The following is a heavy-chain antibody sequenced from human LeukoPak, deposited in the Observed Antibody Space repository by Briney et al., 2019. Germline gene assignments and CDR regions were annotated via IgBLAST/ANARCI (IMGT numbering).Heavy chain of an antibody. D-gene: IGHD7-27*01. Sequence: SETLSLTCTVSGGTITTTNYYWARIRQPPGEGLQWIGSDYYRRNTYSNPALESRITMSVDTSKNTFSLRLTSVTAADTALYYCARDTVPPRNATEQKTGTYYWGLGTLVTVSS. CDR3: ARDTVPPRNATEQKTGTYY. J-gene: IGHJ4*01. CDR1: GGTITTTNYY. V-gene: IGHV4-39*02. CDR2: DYYRRNT.